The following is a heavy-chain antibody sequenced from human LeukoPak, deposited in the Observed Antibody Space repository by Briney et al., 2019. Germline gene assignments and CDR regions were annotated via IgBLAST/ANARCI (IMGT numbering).Heavy chain of an antibody. Sequence: GGSLRLSCAASGFTFSDYYMHWIRQAPGKGLEWVSYISSSSSTIYYADSVKGRFTISRDNAENSLRLQMNSLRAEDTAVYYCARATYGDYYFDYWGQGTLVTVSS. V-gene: IGHV3-11*01. D-gene: IGHD4-17*01. CDR2: ISSSSSTI. J-gene: IGHJ4*02. CDR3: ARATYGDYYFDY. CDR1: GFTFSDYY.